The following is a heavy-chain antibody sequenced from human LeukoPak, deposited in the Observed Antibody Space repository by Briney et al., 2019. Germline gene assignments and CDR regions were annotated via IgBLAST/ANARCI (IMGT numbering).Heavy chain of an antibody. Sequence: SVKVSCKASGGTFSSYAISWVRQAPGQGLEWMGGIIPIFGTANYAQKFQGSVTITADESTSTAYMELSSLRSEDTAVYCCARGREYYDSSGPYDAFDIWGQGTMVTVSS. CDR3: ARGREYYDSSGPYDAFDI. CDR1: GGTFSSYA. J-gene: IGHJ3*02. V-gene: IGHV1-69*13. CDR2: IIPIFGTA. D-gene: IGHD3-22*01.